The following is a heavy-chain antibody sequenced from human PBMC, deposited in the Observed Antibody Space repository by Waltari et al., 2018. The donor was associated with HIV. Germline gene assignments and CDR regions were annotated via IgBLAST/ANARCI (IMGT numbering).Heavy chain of an antibody. J-gene: IGHJ6*02. Sequence: DVQLVESGGKLVKPGGSLRLSCLASGFTFSDYSMKWVRQGPGKGLGGFAYSMASSTSLFYTYAVKGQFTVSRDNVENSLYLDMNSLRADDTGDYYCAGCETVVTPFMNKYLGLDVLGPGTTVTVSS. CDR1: GFTFSDYS. CDR2: SMASSTSL. V-gene: IGHV3-48*01. D-gene: IGHD2-15*01. CDR3: AGCETVVTPFMNKYLGLDV.